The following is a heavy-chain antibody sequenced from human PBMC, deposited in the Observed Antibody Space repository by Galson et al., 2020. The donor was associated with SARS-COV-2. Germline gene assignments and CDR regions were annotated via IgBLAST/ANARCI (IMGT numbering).Heavy chain of an antibody. V-gene: IGHV3-30*04. CDR1: GFTFSSSA. CDR2: ISYDGTKR. D-gene: IGHD6-13*01. Sequence: GGSLRLSCRASGFTFSSSAMHWVRQAPGKGLEWVAIISYDGTKRYNLDSGKGRFNISRDNSKNTLYLQMDSLTTEDTAVYYCARETDDYTSSWYDYWGQGTLVTVSS. J-gene: IGHJ4*02. CDR3: ARETDDYTSSWYDY.